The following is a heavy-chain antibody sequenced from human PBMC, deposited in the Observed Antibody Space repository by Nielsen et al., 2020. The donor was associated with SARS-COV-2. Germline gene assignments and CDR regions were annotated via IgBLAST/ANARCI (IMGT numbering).Heavy chain of an antibody. CDR3: ASLPTGSGYLDDY. CDR2: IISTSNNI. Sequence: GESLKISCAASGFTFSRYSMNWVRQAPGKGLEWVAYIISTSNNIYYADSVKGRFTISRGNARNSLFLQMNSLRAEDTAVYYCASLPTGSGYLDDYWGQGTLVTVSS. V-gene: IGHV3-48*01. CDR1: GFTFSRYS. J-gene: IGHJ4*02. D-gene: IGHD3-22*01.